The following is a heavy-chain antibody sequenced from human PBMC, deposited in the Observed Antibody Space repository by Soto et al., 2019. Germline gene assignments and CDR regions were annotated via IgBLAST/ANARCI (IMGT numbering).Heavy chain of an antibody. Sequence: QVQLQQWGAGLLKPSETLSLTCAVYGGSFSGYYWSWIRQPPGKGLEWIGEINHSGSTNYNPSLNRRVTISVDTSKNQFSLKLSSVTAADTAVYYCARVDPPYYYGSGSYYNPQGYFDYWGQGTLVTVSS. V-gene: IGHV4-34*01. CDR3: ARVDPPYYYGSGSYYNPQGYFDY. CDR2: INHSGST. J-gene: IGHJ4*02. D-gene: IGHD3-10*01. CDR1: GGSFSGYY.